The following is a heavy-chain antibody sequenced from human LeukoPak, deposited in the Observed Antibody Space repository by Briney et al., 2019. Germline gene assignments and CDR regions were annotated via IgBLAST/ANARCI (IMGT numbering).Heavy chain of an antibody. D-gene: IGHD6-13*01. V-gene: IGHV4-39*01. Sequence: SETLSLTCTVSGGSISSSSYYWGWIRQPPGKGLEWIGGIYYSGSTYYNPSLKSRVTISVDTSKNQFSLKLSSVTAADTAVYNCARHPGGRYSSRWYGWFDPWGQGTLVTVSS. CDR3: ARHPGGRYSSRWYGWFDP. CDR2: IYYSGST. CDR1: GGSISSSSYY. J-gene: IGHJ5*02.